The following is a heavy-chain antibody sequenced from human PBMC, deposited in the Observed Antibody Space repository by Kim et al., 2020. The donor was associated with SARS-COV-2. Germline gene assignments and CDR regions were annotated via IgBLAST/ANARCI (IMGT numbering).Heavy chain of an antibody. V-gene: IGHV3-30*18. CDR2: ISYDGSNK. J-gene: IGHJ6*02. Sequence: GGSLRLSCAASGFTFSSYGMHWVRQAPGKGLEWVAVISYDGSNKYYADSVKGRFTISRDNSKNTLYLQMNSLRAEDTAVYYCAKDRWGITGTTGGGMDVWGQGTTVTVSS. CDR1: GFTFSSYG. CDR3: AKDRWGITGTTGGGMDV. D-gene: IGHD1-7*01.